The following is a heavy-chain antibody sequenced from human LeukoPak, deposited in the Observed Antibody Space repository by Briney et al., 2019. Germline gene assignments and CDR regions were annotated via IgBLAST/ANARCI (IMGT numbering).Heavy chain of an antibody. D-gene: IGHD2-15*01. CDR2: ISGSGDST. CDR1: GFTFSDYY. J-gene: IGHJ4*02. Sequence: PGGSLRLSCAASGFTFSDYYMSWIRQAPGKGLEWLSAISGSGDSTYYADSVKGRFTISRDNSKNTLYLQINSLRADGTAVYYCAKQFSSAVGSAVDCWGQGTLVTVSS. V-gene: IGHV3-23*01. CDR3: AKQFSSAVGSAVDC.